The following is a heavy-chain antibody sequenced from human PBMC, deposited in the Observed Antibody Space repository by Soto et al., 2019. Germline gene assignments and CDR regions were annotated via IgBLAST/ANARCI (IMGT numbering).Heavy chain of an antibody. CDR3: ARSISGYVT. V-gene: IGHV1-3*04. Sequence: QVQLVQSGAEVKKPGASVKVACKASGITSTTYARHWVRQAPGQGLEWMGWINTGNGNTRYSQRFLGRVSLTTDTSASTASMDLSSLTSEDTAVYYCARSISGYVTWGQGTLITVSS. CDR2: INTGNGNT. J-gene: IGHJ5*02. D-gene: IGHD5-12*01. CDR1: GITSTTYA.